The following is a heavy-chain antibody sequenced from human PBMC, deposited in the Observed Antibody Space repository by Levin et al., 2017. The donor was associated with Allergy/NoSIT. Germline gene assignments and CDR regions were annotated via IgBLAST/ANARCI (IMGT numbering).Heavy chain of an antibody. J-gene: IGHJ4*02. D-gene: IGHD1-1*01. V-gene: IGHV1-2*06. CDR3: ARGPLGWNPVDY. CDR2: INPNTVGS. CDR1: GYTFTDYY. Sequence: GASVKVSCKASGYTFTDYYMHWVRQAPGQGLEWMGRINPNTVGSIFAQTFQGRATVTRDTSSTSGYMVLSGLRSDDTAVYYCARGPLGWNPVDYWGQGTLVTVSS.